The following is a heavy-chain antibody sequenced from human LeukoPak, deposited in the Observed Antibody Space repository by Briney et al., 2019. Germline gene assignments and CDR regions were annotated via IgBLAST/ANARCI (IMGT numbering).Heavy chain of an antibody. J-gene: IGHJ4*02. CDR2: INHSGST. D-gene: IGHD3-9*01. Sequence: PSETLSLTCAVYGGSFSGYYWGWIRQPPGKGREWIGEINHSGSTNYNPSLKSRVTISVDTSKNQFSLKLSSVTAADTAVYYCARGKLRYFDWLWEFDYWGQGTLVTVSS. V-gene: IGHV4-34*01. CDR1: GGSFSGYY. CDR3: ARGKLRYFDWLWEFDY.